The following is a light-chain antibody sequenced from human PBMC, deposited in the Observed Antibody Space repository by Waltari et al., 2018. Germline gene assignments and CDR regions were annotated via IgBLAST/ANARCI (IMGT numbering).Light chain of an antibody. CDR1: SLGTYF. J-gene: IGLJ3*02. CDR2: GEN. Sequence: SSELTQAPAVSVALGQTVSITCQGDSLGTYFATWYQQKPGQAPVLVFYGENNRPSGIPDRFSASRSGNPASLIITGAQAGDEADYYCQSRDSSANGVFGGGTKLTVL. V-gene: IGLV3-19*01. CDR3: QSRDSSANGV.